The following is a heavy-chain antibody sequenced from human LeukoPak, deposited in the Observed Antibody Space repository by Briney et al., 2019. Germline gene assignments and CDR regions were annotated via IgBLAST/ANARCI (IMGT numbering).Heavy chain of an antibody. V-gene: IGHV5-51*01. CDR1: GYSFTSYW. J-gene: IGHJ5*02. CDR2: IYPGDSDT. Sequence: GESLKISCKGSGYSFTSYWIGWVRQMPGKGLEWMGSIYPGDSDTRYSPSFQGQVTISADKYISTAYLQWSSLTASDTAMYYCARRKFYYDSSGYYYSESNNWFDPWGQGTLVTVSS. D-gene: IGHD3-22*01. CDR3: ARRKFYYDSSGYYYSESNNWFDP.